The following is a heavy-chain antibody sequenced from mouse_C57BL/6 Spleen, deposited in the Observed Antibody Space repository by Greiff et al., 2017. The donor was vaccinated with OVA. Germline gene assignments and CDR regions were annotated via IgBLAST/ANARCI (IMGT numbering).Heavy chain of an antibody. D-gene: IGHD2-1*01. V-gene: IGHV5-9*01. CDR1: GFTFSSYT. Sequence: EVQLQQSGGGLVKPGGSLKLSCAASGFTFSSYTMSWVRQTPEKRLEWVATISGGGGNTYYPDSVKGRFTISRDNAKNTLYLQMSSLRSEDTAWYYCARQGYGKYVDYFDYWGQGTTLTVTS. CDR3: ARQGYGKYVDYFDY. CDR2: ISGGGGNT. J-gene: IGHJ2*01.